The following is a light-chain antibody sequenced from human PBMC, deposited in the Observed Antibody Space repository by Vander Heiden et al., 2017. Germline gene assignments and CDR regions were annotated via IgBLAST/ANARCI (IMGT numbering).Light chain of an antibody. Sequence: SYVLTQPPSVSVAPGKTARLTCGGNNIGSKPVHWYQQKPGQAPRRVVDDESDRPSGIPERFSGSNAGNKATLKISRVEAEDEADDYWQLWDSSSDHVVVGGGTKLTVL. J-gene: IGLJ3*02. V-gene: IGLV3-21*03. CDR3: QLWDSSSDHVV. CDR1: NIGSKP. CDR2: DES.